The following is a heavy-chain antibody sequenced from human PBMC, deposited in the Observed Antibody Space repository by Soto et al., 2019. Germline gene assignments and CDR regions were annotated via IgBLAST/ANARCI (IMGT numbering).Heavy chain of an antibody. V-gene: IGHV1-8*01. Sequence: QVQLVQSGAEVKKPGASVKVSCKASGYTFTSYDINWVRQATGQGLGWRGWMNANSGNTGYAQKFQGRVTITRNTSISTAYMELSSLRSEDTAVYYCARGSYSSGWKNDYWGQGTLVTVSS. CDR1: GYTFTSYD. D-gene: IGHD6-19*01. CDR2: MNANSGNT. CDR3: ARGSYSSGWKNDY. J-gene: IGHJ4*02.